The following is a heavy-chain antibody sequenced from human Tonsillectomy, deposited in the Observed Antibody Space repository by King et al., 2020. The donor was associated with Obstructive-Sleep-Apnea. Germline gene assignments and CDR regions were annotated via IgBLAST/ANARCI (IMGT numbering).Heavy chain of an antibody. J-gene: IGHJ4*02. CDR3: ARADSSGYYNWVY. V-gene: IGHV4-38-2*02. Sequence: QLQESGPGLVKPSETLSLTCTVSDYPSSSDYYWGVIRQPPGKGLEWIGRIYQSWITDYNPSPKSRVTISVDTSKNHFYLKLSSVTAADTAVYYCARADSSGYYNWVYWGQGTLVTVSS. D-gene: IGHD3-22*01. CDR2: IYQSWIT. CDR1: DYPSSSDYY.